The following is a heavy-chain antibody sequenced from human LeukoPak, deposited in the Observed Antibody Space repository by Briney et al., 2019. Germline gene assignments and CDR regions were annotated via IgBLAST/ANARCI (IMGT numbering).Heavy chain of an antibody. J-gene: IGHJ4*02. CDR3: ARSHSVWTSFDY. V-gene: IGHV4-59*01. CDR1: GGSISSYY. D-gene: IGHD3/OR15-3a*01. CDR2: IYYSGST. Sequence: PSETLSLTCTVSGGSISSYYWSWIRQPPGKGLEWIGYIYYSGSTNYNPSLKSRVTISVDASKNQFSLKLSSVTAADTAVYYCARSHSVWTSFDYWGQGTLVTVSS.